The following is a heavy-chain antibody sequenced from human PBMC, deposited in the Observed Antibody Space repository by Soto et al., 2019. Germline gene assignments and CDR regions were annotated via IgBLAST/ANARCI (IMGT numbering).Heavy chain of an antibody. CDR3: ARGPHSSGYRTESFDI. J-gene: IGHJ3*02. CDR1: GFTVSSNY. D-gene: IGHD3-22*01. Sequence: EVQLVETGGGLIQPGGSLRLSCAASGFTVSSNYMSWVRQAPGKGLEWVSVIYSGGSTYYADSVKGRFTISRDNSKNTLYLQMNSLRAEDTAVYYCARGPHSSGYRTESFDIWGQGTMVTVSS. V-gene: IGHV3-53*02. CDR2: IYSGGST.